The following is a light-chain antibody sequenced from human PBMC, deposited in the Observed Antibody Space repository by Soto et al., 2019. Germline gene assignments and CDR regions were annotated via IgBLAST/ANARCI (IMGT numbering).Light chain of an antibody. CDR3: QQYNSYSYT. J-gene: IGKJ2*01. CDR1: QSISSW. Sequence: DIQMTQSPSTLSASVGDRVTITCRASQSISSWLAWYQQKPGKAPNLLIYDASSLESVVPSRFGGSGSGTEFTLTISSLQPDDFATYYCQQYNSYSYTFGQGTKLEIK. CDR2: DAS. V-gene: IGKV1-5*01.